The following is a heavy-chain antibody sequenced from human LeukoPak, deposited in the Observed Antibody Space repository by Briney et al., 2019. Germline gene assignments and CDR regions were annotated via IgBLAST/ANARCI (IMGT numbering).Heavy chain of an antibody. D-gene: IGHD3-16*02. CDR3: AKDRGVITFGGVIVPFDY. J-gene: IGHJ4*02. Sequence: PGGSLRLSCAASGFTFSSYSMSWVRQAPGKGLEWVSAISGSGGSTYYADSVKGRFTISRDNSKNTLYLQMNSLRAEDTAVYYCAKDRGVITFGGVIVPFDYWGQGTLVTVSS. CDR2: ISGSGGST. CDR1: GFTFSSYS. V-gene: IGHV3-23*01.